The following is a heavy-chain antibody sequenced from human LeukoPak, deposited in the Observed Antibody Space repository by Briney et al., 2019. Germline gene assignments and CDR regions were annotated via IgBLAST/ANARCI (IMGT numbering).Heavy chain of an antibody. CDR1: GYTFGSYW. Sequence: RGSLRLSCAASGYTFGSYWMYWVRQAPGKGLVWVSRINNDGSSTIYADSVKGRFTISRDNAKNTLYLQMNSLRDDDTAVYYCVRDNGGEHLWGQGTLVTVSS. CDR3: VRDNGGEHL. J-gene: IGHJ4*02. CDR2: INNDGSST. V-gene: IGHV3-74*01. D-gene: IGHD3-16*01.